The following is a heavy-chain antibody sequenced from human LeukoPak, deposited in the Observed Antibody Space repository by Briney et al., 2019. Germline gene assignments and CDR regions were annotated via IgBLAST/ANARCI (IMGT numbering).Heavy chain of an antibody. CDR2: IGAYNGNT. CDR3: ARAPRASSSWYPIDY. CDR1: GYTFTSYG. D-gene: IGHD6-13*01. Sequence: ASVKVSCKASGYTFTSYGISWVRQAPGQGLEWMGWIGAYNGNTNYAQKLQGRVTMTTDTSTSTAYMELRSLRSDDTAVYYCARAPRASSSWYPIDYWGQGTLVTVSS. V-gene: IGHV1-18*01. J-gene: IGHJ4*02.